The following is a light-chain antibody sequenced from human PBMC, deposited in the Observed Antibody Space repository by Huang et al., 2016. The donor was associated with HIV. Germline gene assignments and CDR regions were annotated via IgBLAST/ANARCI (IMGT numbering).Light chain of an antibody. CDR1: QSVRNN. CDR2: CAS. Sequence: EIVMTQSPATLSVSPGERATLSCRASQSVRNNLAWYQQKPGQAPRLLIYCASTRAAGIPARFSGSGCGTELTLTISSLQSEDFAVYYCQHYNNWPYTFGQGTKLEIK. J-gene: IGKJ2*01. V-gene: IGKV3-15*01. CDR3: QHYNNWPYT.